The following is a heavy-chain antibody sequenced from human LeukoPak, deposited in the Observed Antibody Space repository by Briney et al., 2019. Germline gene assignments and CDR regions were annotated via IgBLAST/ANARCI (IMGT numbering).Heavy chain of an antibody. CDR2: ISAYNGNT. CDR1: GYTFTSYG. V-gene: IGHV1-18*01. J-gene: IGHJ3*02. D-gene: IGHD2-2*01. CDR3: ARDGAGDIVVVPASVIDAFDI. Sequence: GASVKVSCKASGYTFTSYGISWVRQAPGQGLEWMGWISAYNGNTNYAQKLQGRVTMTTDTSTSTAYMELRSLRSDDTAVYYSARDGAGDIVVVPASVIDAFDIWGQGTMVTVSS.